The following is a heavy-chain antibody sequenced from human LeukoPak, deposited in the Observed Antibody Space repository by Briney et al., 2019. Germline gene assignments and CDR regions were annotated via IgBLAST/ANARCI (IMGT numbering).Heavy chain of an antibody. CDR2: IYYSGST. J-gene: IGHJ6*02. CDR3: ARSYCSGGSCRPYYYYYYGMDV. D-gene: IGHD2-15*01. Sequence: PSETLSLTCTVSGGSISSSSYCWGWLRQPPGKGLEWIGSIYYSGSTYYNPSLNTPLTISVDTSKNQFSLKLSSVTAADTAVYYCARSYCSGGSCRPYYYYYYGMDVWGQGTTVTVSS. CDR1: GGSISSSSYC. V-gene: IGHV4-39*01.